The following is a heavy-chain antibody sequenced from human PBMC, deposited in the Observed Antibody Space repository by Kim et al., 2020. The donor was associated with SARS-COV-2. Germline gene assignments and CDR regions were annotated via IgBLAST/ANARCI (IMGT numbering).Heavy chain of an antibody. J-gene: IGHJ4*02. Sequence: TLFADSVKGRFTISRDNSKNTLFLQMNSLGPEDTAIYYCAKKIRGLYFDYWGQGTLVTVSS. V-gene: IGHV3-23*01. CDR3: AKKIRGLYFDY. D-gene: IGHD3-10*01. CDR2: T.